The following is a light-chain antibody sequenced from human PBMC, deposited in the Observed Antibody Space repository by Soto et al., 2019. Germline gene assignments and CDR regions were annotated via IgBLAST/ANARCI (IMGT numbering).Light chain of an antibody. V-gene: IGLV4-60*02. CDR3: ETWYSNTHKV. CDR1: SGHSTYI. J-gene: IGLJ2*01. CDR2: LDRSRSY. Sequence: QLVLTQSSSASASLGSSVKLTCILSSGHSTYIIAWHQQQPGKAPRFLMTLDRSRSYNRRSGVPDRFSGSSSGADRYLTISNLQFEDEGDYYCETWYSNTHKVFGGGTKLTVL.